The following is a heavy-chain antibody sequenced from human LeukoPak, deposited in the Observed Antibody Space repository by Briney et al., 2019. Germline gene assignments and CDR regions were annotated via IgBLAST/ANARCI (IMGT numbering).Heavy chain of an antibody. V-gene: IGHV3-53*01. J-gene: IGHJ4*02. CDR1: GFTVSSNY. CDR3: AREVTSDYGGNSGFDY. CDR2: IYSGGST. D-gene: IGHD4-23*01. Sequence: GGSLRLSCAASGFTVSSNYMSWVRQAPGKGLEWVSVIYSGGSTYYADSVKGRFTISRDNSKNTLYLQMNSLRAEDTAVYYCAREVTSDYGGNSGFDYWGQGTLVTVSS.